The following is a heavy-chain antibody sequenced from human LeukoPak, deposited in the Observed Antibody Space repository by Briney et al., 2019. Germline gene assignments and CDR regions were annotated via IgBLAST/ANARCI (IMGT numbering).Heavy chain of an antibody. CDR2: INPNSGDT. Sequence: ASVKVSCKASGYTFTGYYMHWVRQAPGQGLEWMGWINPNSGDTNYAQKFQGWVTMTRDTSISTAYMELSRLRSDDTAVYYCARASTVTTIVDYWGQGTLVTVSS. CDR3: ARASTVTTIVDY. J-gene: IGHJ4*02. CDR1: GYTFTGYY. V-gene: IGHV1-2*04. D-gene: IGHD4-17*01.